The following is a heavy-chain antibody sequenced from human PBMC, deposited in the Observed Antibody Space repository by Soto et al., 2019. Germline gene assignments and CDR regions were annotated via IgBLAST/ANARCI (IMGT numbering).Heavy chain of an antibody. CDR2: ISAYNGNT. D-gene: IGHD3-3*01. CDR1: GYTFTSYG. J-gene: IGHJ4*02. Sequence: QVQLVQSGAEVKKPGASVKVSCKASGYTFTSYGISWVRQAPGQGLEWMGWISAYNGNTNYAQKLQGRVTMTTDTSTSTANGGLRSLRSDDTAVYYYAGGGSITFFGVVEPADYWGQGTLVTVSS. V-gene: IGHV1-18*01. CDR3: AGGGSITFFGVVEPADY.